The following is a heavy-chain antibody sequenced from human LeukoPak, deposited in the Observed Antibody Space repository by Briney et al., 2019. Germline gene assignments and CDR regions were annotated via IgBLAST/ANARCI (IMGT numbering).Heavy chain of an antibody. CDR1: GGTFSSYA. Sequence: ASVKLSCKASGGTFSSYAISWVRHAPGQGLGWMGWISVYDGNTNYAPNLQGRVTMTTDTSTSTAYMELRSLRSDDTAMYYCARVEYYDILTGYVPFRVPGDYWGQGTLVTVSS. CDR2: ISVYDGNT. D-gene: IGHD3-9*01. V-gene: IGHV1-18*01. CDR3: ARVEYYDILTGYVPFRVPGDY. J-gene: IGHJ4*02.